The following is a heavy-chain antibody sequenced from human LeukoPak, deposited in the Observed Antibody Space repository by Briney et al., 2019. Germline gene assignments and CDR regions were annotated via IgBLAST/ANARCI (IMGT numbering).Heavy chain of an antibody. V-gene: IGHV4-30-4*08. CDR2: INHSGST. J-gene: IGHJ5*02. D-gene: IGHD3-3*01. Sequence: PSQTLSLTCTVSGGSISSGDYYWSWIRQPPGKGLEWIGEINHSGSTNYNPSLKSRVTISVDTSKNQFSLKLSSVTAADTAVYYCARGQRTTIFGVVIRYNWFDPWGQGTLVTVSS. CDR1: GGSISSGDYY. CDR3: ARGQRTTIFGVVIRYNWFDP.